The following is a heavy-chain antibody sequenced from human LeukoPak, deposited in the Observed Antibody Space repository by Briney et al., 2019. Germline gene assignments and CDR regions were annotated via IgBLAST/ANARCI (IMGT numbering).Heavy chain of an antibody. CDR1: GYTFTGYY. CDR2: INPNSSGT. J-gene: IGHJ4*02. D-gene: IGHD3-3*01. Sequence: ASVKVSCKASGYTFTGYYMHWVRQAPGQGLEWMGRINPNSSGTNYAQKFQGRVTMTRDTSISTAYMELSRLRSDDTAVYYCARVSGETYYDFWSGYSGSAFDYWGQGTLVTVSS. CDR3: ARVSGETYYDFWSGYSGSAFDY. V-gene: IGHV1-2*06.